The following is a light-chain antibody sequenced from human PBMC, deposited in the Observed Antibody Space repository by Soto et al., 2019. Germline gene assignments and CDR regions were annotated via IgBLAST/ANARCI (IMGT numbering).Light chain of an antibody. Sequence: DIQVTQSPSSLSASVGDRITITCRASQSISNYLNWYQQKPGKAPKILIYAASSLQSGVPSRFSGSGFGTDFTLTVTYLQPEDSATYYCQQSYSAPITFGQGTRLEI. J-gene: IGKJ5*01. CDR2: AAS. CDR1: QSISNY. CDR3: QQSYSAPIT. V-gene: IGKV1-39*01.